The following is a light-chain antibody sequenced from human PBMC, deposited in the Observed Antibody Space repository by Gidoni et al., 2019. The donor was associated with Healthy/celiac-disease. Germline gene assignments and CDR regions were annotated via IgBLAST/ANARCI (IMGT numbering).Light chain of an antibody. Sequence: DMGMTQSPPSLPVTPGEPASISCRSSQSLLHSNGYNYLDWYLQKPGQSPKLLIYLGSNRASGVPDRFSGSGSGTDFTLKISRVEAEDVGVYYCMQALQTPWTFGQGTKVEIK. CDR3: MQALQTPWT. CDR1: QSLLHSNGYNY. V-gene: IGKV2-28*01. CDR2: LGS. J-gene: IGKJ1*01.